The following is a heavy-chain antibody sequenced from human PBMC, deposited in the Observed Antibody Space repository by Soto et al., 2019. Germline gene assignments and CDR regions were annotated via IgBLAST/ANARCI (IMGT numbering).Heavy chain of an antibody. V-gene: IGHV2-5*02. J-gene: IGHJ4*02. CDR1: GFSLSTKTVG. CDR2: IYWDDDK. CDR3: AHTVTRYDYFDY. D-gene: IGHD3-9*01. Sequence: QITLKESGPTLVKPTQTLTLTCTFSGFSLSTKTVGVGWIRQPPGKALEWLALIYWDDDKRYSQSLKNRLTIDMDTSKNLVVLVMTNMGPVDTATYYCAHTVTRYDYFDYWGQGSLVTVSS.